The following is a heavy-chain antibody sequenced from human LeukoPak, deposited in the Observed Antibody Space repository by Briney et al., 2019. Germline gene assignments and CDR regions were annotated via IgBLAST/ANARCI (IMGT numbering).Heavy chain of an antibody. CDR3: ARDDYGSGKGYFDY. Sequence: KPSQTLSLTCTVSGGSISSGGYYWSWIRQHPGKGLEWFGYIYYSGSTYYNPSLKSRVTISVDTSKNQFSLKLSSVTAADTAVYYCARDDYGSGKGYFDYWGQGTLVTVSS. V-gene: IGHV4-31*03. CDR2: IYYSGST. CDR1: GGSISSGGYY. D-gene: IGHD3-10*01. J-gene: IGHJ4*02.